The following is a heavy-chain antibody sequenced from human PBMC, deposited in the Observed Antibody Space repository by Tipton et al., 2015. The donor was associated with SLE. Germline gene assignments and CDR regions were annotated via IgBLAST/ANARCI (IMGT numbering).Heavy chain of an antibody. V-gene: IGHV1-46*01. CDR2: INPSGGTT. D-gene: IGHD1-1*01. J-gene: IGHJ1*01. CDR3: ARGNDAEYFQH. CDR1: GYTFTSYY. Sequence: QSGAEVKKPGASVKVSCKASGYTFTSYYMHWVRQAPGQGLEWMGIINPSGGTTNNAQKFQGRVTMTRDTSTSTVYMELSSLRSEDTAVYYCARGNDAEYFQHWGQGTLVTVSS.